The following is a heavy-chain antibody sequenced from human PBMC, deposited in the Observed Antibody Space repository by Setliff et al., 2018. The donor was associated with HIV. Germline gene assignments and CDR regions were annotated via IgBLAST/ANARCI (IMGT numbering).Heavy chain of an antibody. J-gene: IGHJ6*02. V-gene: IGHV3-49*04. CDR1: GFTFGDYT. CDR2: IRSKTYGGTT. D-gene: IGHD6-13*01. Sequence: GGSLRLSCTVSGFTFGDYTMSWVRQAPGKGLEWVGFIRSKTYGGTTDYAASVKGRFTISRDDSKSIAYLQMNSLKTEDTAVYYCTRDGVEVAADWGQGTTVTVS. CDR3: TRDGVEVAAD.